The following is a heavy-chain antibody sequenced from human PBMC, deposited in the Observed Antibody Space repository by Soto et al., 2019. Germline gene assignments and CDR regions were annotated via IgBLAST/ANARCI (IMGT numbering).Heavy chain of an antibody. CDR2: SYNSATT. V-gene: IGHV4-31*03. J-gene: IGHJ3*02. CDR1: GASITRGGYF. CDR3: AREPLI. Sequence: TLSLTCTVSGASITRGGYFWTWIRQRPGEGLEWIGYSYNSATTSYNPSLKSRVTISLDTSTNQFSLSLSSVTAADTAVYHCAREPLIWGPGTIVTVSS.